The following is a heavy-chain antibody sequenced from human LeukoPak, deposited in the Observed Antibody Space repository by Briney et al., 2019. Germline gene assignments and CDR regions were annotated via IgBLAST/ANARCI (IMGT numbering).Heavy chain of an antibody. CDR3: ARDEFGDFQGFDY. CDR1: GGSISRSSYY. V-gene: IGHV4-39*07. Sequence: SETLSLTCTVSGGSISRSSYYWGWIRQPPGRGLKWIGSIHYSGSAFYTPSLKSRVTISVDTSKSQFSLKLTSVTAADTAVYYCARDEFGDFQGFDYWGQGTRVTVSS. D-gene: IGHD4-17*01. J-gene: IGHJ4*02. CDR2: IHYSGSA.